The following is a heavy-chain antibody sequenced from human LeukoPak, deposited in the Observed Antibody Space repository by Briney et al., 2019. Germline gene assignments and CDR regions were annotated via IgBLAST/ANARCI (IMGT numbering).Heavy chain of an antibody. CDR1: GYTFTGYY. D-gene: IGHD2-2*01. CDR2: INPNSGGT. Sequence: ASVKVSCKASGYTFTGYYMHWVRQAPGQGLEWMGRINPNSGGTNYAQKFQGRVTMTRDTSISTAYMELSRLRSDDTAVYYCARDDTDIVVVPAALAKGAFDIWGQGTMVTVSS. J-gene: IGHJ3*02. CDR3: ARDDTDIVVVPAALAKGAFDI. V-gene: IGHV1-2*06.